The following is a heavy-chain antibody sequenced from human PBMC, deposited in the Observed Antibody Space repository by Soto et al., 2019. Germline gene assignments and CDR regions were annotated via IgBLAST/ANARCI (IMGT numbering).Heavy chain of an antibody. CDR2: IYYSGST. CDR1: GGSISSSSYY. Sequence: QLQESGPGLVKPSETLSLTCTVSGGSISSSSYYWGWIRQPPGKGLEWIGSIYYSGSTYYNPSLKSRVTISVDTSKNQFSLKLCSVTAADTAVYYCARSTYFKSGPHTGVNWFDPWGQGTLVTVSS. V-gene: IGHV4-39*01. CDR3: ARSTYFKSGPHTGVNWFDP. D-gene: IGHD3-3*01. J-gene: IGHJ5*02.